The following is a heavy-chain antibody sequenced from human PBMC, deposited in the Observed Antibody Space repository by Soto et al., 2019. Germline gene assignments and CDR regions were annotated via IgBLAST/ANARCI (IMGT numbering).Heavy chain of an antibody. Sequence: SQTLSLTCAISGDSVSSNSAAWNWIRQSPSRGLEWLGRTYYRSKWYNDYAVSVKSRITINPDTSKNQFSLQLNSVTPEDTAVYYCARFSLWDPNEYYYGMDVWGQGSTVTVSS. D-gene: IGHD2-8*01. J-gene: IGHJ6*02. CDR3: ARFSLWDPNEYYYGMDV. CDR1: GDSVSSNSAA. CDR2: TYYRSKWYN. V-gene: IGHV6-1*01.